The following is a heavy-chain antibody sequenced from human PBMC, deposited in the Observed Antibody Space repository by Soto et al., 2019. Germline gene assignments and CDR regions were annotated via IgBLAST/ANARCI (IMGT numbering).Heavy chain of an antibody. CDR1: GESINSSHG. J-gene: IGHJ4*02. Sequence: SETLSLTCAVSGESINSSHGWNWLRQPPGNGLEWIGQISHSGSTNYNPSLTSRDTISLDKSKNHFSLKLTSVTAADTAVYYLGAWRLGNGAWTDARLEYWGQGTLLTV. V-gene: IGHV4-4*02. CDR3: GAWRLGNGAWTDARLEY. D-gene: IGHD3-16*01. CDR2: ISHSGST.